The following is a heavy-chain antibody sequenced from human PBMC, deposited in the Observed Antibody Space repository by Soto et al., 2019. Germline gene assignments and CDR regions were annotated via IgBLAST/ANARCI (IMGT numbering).Heavy chain of an antibody. J-gene: IGHJ3*02. Sequence: QVQLQESGPGLVKPSQTLSLTCSVSGGSISSGDYYWSWIRQPPGKGPEWIAYIYYSGIIYYNPSLKSRVTMSRDTSKNQFFLNLDSVTAADTAVYYCAREVGEVDYSSSSDAFDIWGQGTMVTVSS. CDR2: IYYSGII. D-gene: IGHD6-6*01. V-gene: IGHV4-30-4*01. CDR1: GGSISSGDYY. CDR3: AREVGEVDYSSSSDAFDI.